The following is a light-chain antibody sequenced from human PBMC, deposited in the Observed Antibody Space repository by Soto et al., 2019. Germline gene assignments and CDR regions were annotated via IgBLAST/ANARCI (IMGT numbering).Light chain of an antibody. Sequence: QSVLTQPPSASGTPGQRVTLSFSGSSSNIGSNYVYWYQQLPGTAPKLLIYRNNQRPSGVPDRFSGSKSGTSASLAISGLRSEDEADYYCAAWDDSLSVVVFGGGTKLTVL. CDR1: SSNIGSNY. CDR3: AAWDDSLSVVV. CDR2: RNN. J-gene: IGLJ2*01. V-gene: IGLV1-47*01.